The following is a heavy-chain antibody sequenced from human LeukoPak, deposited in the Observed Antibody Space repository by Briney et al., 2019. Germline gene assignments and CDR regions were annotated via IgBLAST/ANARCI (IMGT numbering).Heavy chain of an antibody. CDR3: ARAYYYGSGSSLNYYYYYMDV. CDR1: GGSISSYY. CDR2: NYYSGST. Sequence: SETLSLTCTVSGGSISSYYWSWIRQPPGKGLEWIGYNYYSGSTNYNPSLKSRVTISVDTSKNQFSLKLSSVTAADTAVYYCARAYYYGSGSSLNYYYYYMDVWGKGTTVTVSS. J-gene: IGHJ6*03. D-gene: IGHD3-10*01. V-gene: IGHV4-59*01.